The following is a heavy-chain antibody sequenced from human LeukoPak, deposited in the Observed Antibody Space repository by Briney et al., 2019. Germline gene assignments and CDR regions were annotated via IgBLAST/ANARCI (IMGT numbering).Heavy chain of an antibody. CDR1: GYSFTSFW. Sequence: GESLKISCKGSGYSFTSFWIGWVRQMPGKGLEWMGIIYAGDSDTGYSPSFQGQVTISADKSISTAYLQWSSLRASDTAIYYCARLGYGAGALDIWGQGTMVTVSS. CDR2: IYAGDSDT. J-gene: IGHJ3*02. V-gene: IGHV5-51*01. D-gene: IGHD3-10*01. CDR3: ARLGYGAGALDI.